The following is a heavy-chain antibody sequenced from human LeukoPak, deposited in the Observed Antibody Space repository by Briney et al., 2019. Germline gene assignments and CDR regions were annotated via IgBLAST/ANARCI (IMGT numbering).Heavy chain of an antibody. Sequence: GGSLRLSCAASGFTFSSYAMSWVRQAPGKGLEWVSAISGSGGSTYYADSVKGRFTISRDNAKNTLFLQMNSLRAEDTAVYYCAISRSSGWSWGQGTLVTVSS. CDR1: GFTFSSYA. CDR2: ISGSGGST. J-gene: IGHJ5*02. CDR3: AISRSSGWS. V-gene: IGHV3-23*01. D-gene: IGHD6-19*01.